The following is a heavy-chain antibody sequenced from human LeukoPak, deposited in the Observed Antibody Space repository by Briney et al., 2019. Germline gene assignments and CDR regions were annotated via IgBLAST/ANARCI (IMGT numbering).Heavy chain of an antibody. CDR1: GYSFSTYW. D-gene: IGHD3-9*01. J-gene: IGHJ3*02. CDR3: ASRTIFDAFDI. V-gene: IGHV5-51*01. Sequence: GESLKISCQASGYSFSTYWIGWVRQMPGKGLEWMGIIYPGDSDTRYSPSFQGQVTISADKSISTAYLQWSSLKASDTAMYYCASRTIFDAFDIWGQGTMVTVSS. CDR2: IYPGDSDT.